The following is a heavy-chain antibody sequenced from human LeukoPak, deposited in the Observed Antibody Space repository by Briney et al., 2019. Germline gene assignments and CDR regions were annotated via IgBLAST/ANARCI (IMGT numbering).Heavy chain of an antibody. D-gene: IGHD1-14*01. Sequence: SETLSLTCTVSSGSITSGGKSWRWIRQPPGKGLEWLGNIFDNENTVYNPYLRSRLTIPLDTSKRQFSLKLTSVTAADTAIYYCAKGTGPFDIWGQGTMVTVSS. CDR2: IFDNENT. CDR3: AKGTGPFDI. CDR1: SGSITSGGKS. V-gene: IGHV4-30-4*07. J-gene: IGHJ3*02.